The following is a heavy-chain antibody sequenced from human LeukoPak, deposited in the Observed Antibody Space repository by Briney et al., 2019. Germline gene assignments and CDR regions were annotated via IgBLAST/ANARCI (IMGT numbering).Heavy chain of an antibody. CDR3: ARDTSSIVGATTEYAFDI. CDR2: ISDSGGST. J-gene: IGHJ3*02. CDR1: GFTFSSYA. V-gene: IGHV3-23*01. D-gene: IGHD1-26*01. Sequence: GGSLRLSCAASGFTFSSYAMSWVRQAPGKGLEWVSAISDSGGSTYYTDSVKGRFTISRDNSKNTLYLQMNSLRAEDTAVYYCARDTSSIVGATTEYAFDIWGQGTMVTVSS.